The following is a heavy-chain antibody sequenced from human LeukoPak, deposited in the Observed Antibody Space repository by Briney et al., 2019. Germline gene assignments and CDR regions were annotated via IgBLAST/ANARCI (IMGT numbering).Heavy chain of an antibody. CDR2: IYPSGST. V-gene: IGHV4-30-2*01. CDR3: AREQGYGGNSMGWFDP. J-gene: IGHJ5*02. Sequence: SETLSLTCAVSGGSISSGGYSWSWIRQPPGKGLQWIGYIYPSGSTYYNPSLTSRVTISVDRSKNQLSLKLSSVTAADTAVYYGAREQGYGGNSMGWFDPWGQGTLVTVSS. CDR1: GGSISSGGYS. D-gene: IGHD4-23*01.